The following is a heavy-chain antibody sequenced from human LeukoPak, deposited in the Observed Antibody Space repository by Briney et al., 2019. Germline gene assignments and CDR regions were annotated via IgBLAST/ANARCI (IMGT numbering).Heavy chain of an antibody. J-gene: IGHJ4*02. V-gene: IGHV4-34*01. Sequence: SETLSLTCAVYGGSFSGYYWSWIRQPPGKGLEWIGEINHSGSTNYNPSLKSRVTISVDTSKNQSSLKLSSVTAADTAVYYCARGEYSYGSFDYWGQGTLVTVSS. CDR2: INHSGST. CDR3: ARGEYSYGSFDY. D-gene: IGHD5-18*01. CDR1: GGSFSGYY.